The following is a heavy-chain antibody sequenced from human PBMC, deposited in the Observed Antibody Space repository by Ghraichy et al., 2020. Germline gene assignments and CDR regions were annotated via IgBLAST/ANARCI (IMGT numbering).Heavy chain of an antibody. V-gene: IGHV4-39*01. CDR3: ARHHWRGNDAFDI. CDR1: SGSISSNDDY. J-gene: IGHJ3*02. Sequence: SETLSLTCTVSSGSISSNDDYWGWIRQPPGKGLEWIGSIFYSGNVYYNPSLKSRVTISVDTSKNQFSLKLSSVTAADTAVYYCARHHWRGNDAFDIWSQGTLVTVSS. CDR2: IFYSGNV. D-gene: IGHD3-16*01.